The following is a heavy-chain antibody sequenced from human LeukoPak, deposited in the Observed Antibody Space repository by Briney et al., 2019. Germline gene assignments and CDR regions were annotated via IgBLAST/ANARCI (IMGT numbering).Heavy chain of an antibody. Sequence: GGSLRLSCAASGFPFSSYEINWVRQAPGKGLEWVSSISSGGSYIYYAGSLKGRFTISRDNAKNSLYLQMNSLRAEDTAVYYCARDSSGWYFDYWGQGTLVTVSS. J-gene: IGHJ4*02. CDR1: GFPFSSYE. CDR2: ISSGGSYI. D-gene: IGHD6-19*01. V-gene: IGHV3-21*01. CDR3: ARDSSGWYFDY.